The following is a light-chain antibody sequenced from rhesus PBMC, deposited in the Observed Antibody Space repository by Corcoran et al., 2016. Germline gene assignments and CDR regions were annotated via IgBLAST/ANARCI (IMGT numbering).Light chain of an antibody. CDR1: QNIYSN. CDR2: AES. CDR3: QHYYDNPYS. Sequence: DIQMTQSPSALSASVGDRVTISCRASQNIYSNLAWYQKKPGKAPKLRTYAESSLQTGIPSRFSGSGSGTDFTLTISSLQPEDSAAYYCQHYYDNPYSFGQGTKVEIK. V-gene: IGKV1S12*01. J-gene: IGKJ2*01.